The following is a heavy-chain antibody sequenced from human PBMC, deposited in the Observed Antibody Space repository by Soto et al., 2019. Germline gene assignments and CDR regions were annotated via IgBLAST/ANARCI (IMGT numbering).Heavy chain of an antibody. J-gene: IGHJ4*02. CDR2: ISSSSSTI. Sequence: PGGSLRLSCAASGFTFSSYSMNWVRQAPGKGLEWVSYISSSSSTIYYADSVKGRFTISRDNAKNSLYLQMNSLRDEDTAVYYCARDLQMSLALAIGYDSSGTTPGPYWGQGTLVTVSS. CDR3: ARDLQMSLALAIGYDSSGTTPGPY. V-gene: IGHV3-48*02. D-gene: IGHD3-22*01. CDR1: GFTFSSYS.